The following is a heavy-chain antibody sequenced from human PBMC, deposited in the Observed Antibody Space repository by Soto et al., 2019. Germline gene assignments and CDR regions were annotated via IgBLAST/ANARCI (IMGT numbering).Heavy chain of an antibody. CDR1: GGSISNSNYY. D-gene: IGHD1-26*01. CDR3: ARDSRGIEGMDV. J-gene: IGHJ6*02. CDR2: IYYTGNT. V-gene: IGHV4-39*02. Sequence: PSETLSLTCNVSGGSISNSNYYWGWIRQPPGKGLEWIGSIYYTGNTYYNPSLKSRVTISVDTSKNQFSLKLDSVTAADTAVYYCARDSRGIEGMDVWGQGTTVTVSS.